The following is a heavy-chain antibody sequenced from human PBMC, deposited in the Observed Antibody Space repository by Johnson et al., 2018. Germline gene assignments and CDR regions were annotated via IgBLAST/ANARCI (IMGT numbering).Heavy chain of an antibody. D-gene: IGHD6-13*01. V-gene: IGHV3-9*01. Sequence: VQLVESGGGLVQPGRSLRLSCAASGFIFDNYAMHWVRQAPGKGLEWVSGINWNSGHIGYAGSVKGRFTISLDNAKNSLYLQMNNLRVDDTALYYCAKEKGIAMYGMDVWGQGTTVTVSS. CDR1: GFIFDNYA. CDR2: INWNSGHI. J-gene: IGHJ6*02. CDR3: AKEKGIAMYGMDV.